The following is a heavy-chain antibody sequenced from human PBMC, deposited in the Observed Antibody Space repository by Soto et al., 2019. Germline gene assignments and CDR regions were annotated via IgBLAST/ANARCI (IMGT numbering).Heavy chain of an antibody. CDR1: GGSLSSGGYY. J-gene: IGHJ4*02. V-gene: IGHV4-34*01. CDR3: ARIGVITTVPSYYFDY. Sequence: SETLSLTCAVSGGSLSSGGYYWSWIRQPPGKGLEWIGEINHSGSTNYNPSLKSRVTISVDTSKNQFSLKLSSVTAADTAVYYCARIGVITTVPSYYFDYWGQGTLVTVSS. D-gene: IGHD3-22*01. CDR2: INHSGST.